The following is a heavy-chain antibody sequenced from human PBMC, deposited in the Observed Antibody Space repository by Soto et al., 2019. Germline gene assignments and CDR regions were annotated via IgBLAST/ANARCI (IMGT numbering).Heavy chain of an antibody. V-gene: IGHV3-33*01. CDR3: VRDGGSGTYLIWFDY. CDR1: GFTFSYYG. D-gene: IGHD3-10*01. J-gene: IGHJ4*02. CDR2: IWYDGSKK. Sequence: GGSLRLSCAASGFTFSYYGMHWVRQAPGKGLEWVAVIWYDGSKKYYADSVKGRFTISRDNSKNTLDLQMNSLRAEDTAVYYCVRDGGSGTYLIWFDYWGQGALVTVSS.